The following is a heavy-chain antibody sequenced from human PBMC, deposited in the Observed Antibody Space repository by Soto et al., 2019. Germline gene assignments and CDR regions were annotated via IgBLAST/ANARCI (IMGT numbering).Heavy chain of an antibody. CDR2: IRSKANSYAT. V-gene: IGHV3-73*02. CDR1: GFTFSGSA. J-gene: IGHJ6*02. Sequence: EVQLVESGGGLVQPGGSLKLSCAASGFTFSGSAMHWVRQASGKGLEWVGRIRSKANSYATAYAASVKGRFTISRDDSKNTAYLQMNSLKTEDTAVYYCTSIAAAGPYYYGMDVWGQGTTVTVSS. D-gene: IGHD6-13*01. CDR3: TSIAAAGPYYYGMDV.